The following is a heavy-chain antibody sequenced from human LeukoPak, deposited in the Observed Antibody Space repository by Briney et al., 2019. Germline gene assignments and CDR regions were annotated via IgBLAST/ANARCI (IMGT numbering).Heavy chain of an antibody. D-gene: IGHD6-19*01. CDR3: IKGDQWLLHY. J-gene: IGHJ4*02. V-gene: IGHV3-43*02. CDR2: ISGDSVST. Sequence: GGSLRLSCAASGFTFDGYAMHWVRQAPGKGLEWVSLISGDSVSTYYADSVKGRFTISRDNIKNSLYLQINSLRTQDTALYYCIKGDQWLLHYWGQGTLVTVSS. CDR1: GFTFDGYA.